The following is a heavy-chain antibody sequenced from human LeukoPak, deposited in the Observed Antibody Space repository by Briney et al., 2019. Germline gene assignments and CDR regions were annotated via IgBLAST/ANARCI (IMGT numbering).Heavy chain of an antibody. D-gene: IGHD6-19*01. CDR2: INPSSGGT. Sequence: GASVKVSCKASGYTFTGYYMHWVRQAPGQGLEWMGWINPSSGGTNYAQKFQGRVTMTRDTSISTAYMELSRLRSDDTAVYYCARDTVAGEIDYWGQGTLVTVSS. J-gene: IGHJ4*02. CDR1: GYTFTGYY. CDR3: ARDTVAGEIDY. V-gene: IGHV1-2*02.